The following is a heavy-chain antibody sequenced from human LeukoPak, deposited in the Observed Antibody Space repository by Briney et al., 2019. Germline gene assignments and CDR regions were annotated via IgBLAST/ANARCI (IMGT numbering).Heavy chain of an antibody. V-gene: IGHV4-31*03. CDR1: GGSISSGGYY. D-gene: IGHD6-19*01. Sequence: SETLSLTCTVSGGSISSGGYYWSWIRQHPGKGLEWTGYIYYSGSTYYNPSLKSRVTISVDTSKNQFSLKLSSVTAADTAVYYCARQVAGWAFDYWGQGTLVTVSS. CDR3: ARQVAGWAFDY. J-gene: IGHJ4*02. CDR2: IYYSGST.